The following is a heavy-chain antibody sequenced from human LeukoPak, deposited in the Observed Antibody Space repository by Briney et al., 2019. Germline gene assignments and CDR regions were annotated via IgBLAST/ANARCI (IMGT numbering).Heavy chain of an antibody. CDR3: AKDLGRSSGWSAGLDY. J-gene: IGHJ4*02. Sequence: GGSLRLSCAASGFTFSSYWMSWVRQAPGKGLEWVANIKQDGSEKYYVDSVKGRFTISRDNAKNSLYLQMNSLRAEDTAVYYCAKDLGRSSGWSAGLDYWGQGTLVTVSS. V-gene: IGHV3-7*01. CDR2: IKQDGSEK. CDR1: GFTFSSYW. D-gene: IGHD6-19*01.